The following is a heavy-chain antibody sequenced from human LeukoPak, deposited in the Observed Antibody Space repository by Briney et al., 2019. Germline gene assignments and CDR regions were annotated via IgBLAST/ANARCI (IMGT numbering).Heavy chain of an antibody. CDR3: AGDGARAYDSSGYPDY. Sequence: ASVKVSCKASVYTFTIYFMHSVRQAPEQGLECMGIINPIGGRTSYAQKFQGKVSMTIATSTCTVYMELSRLRPEDTAVYYCAGDGARAYDSSGYPDYWGQGTLVTVSS. V-gene: IGHV1-46*01. J-gene: IGHJ4*02. CDR2: INPIGGRT. CDR1: VYTFTIYF. D-gene: IGHD3-22*01.